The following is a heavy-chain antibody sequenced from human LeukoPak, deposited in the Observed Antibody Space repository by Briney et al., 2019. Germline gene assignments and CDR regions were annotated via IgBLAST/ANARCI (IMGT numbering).Heavy chain of an antibody. CDR3: ARDTKNKCSGGSCYSGGFDS. CDR1: GGSISTNY. D-gene: IGHD2-15*01. V-gene: IGHV4-59*01. Sequence: PSETLSLTCTASGGSISTNYWSWIRQPPGKGLEWIGYIYDSGSTKYNPSLKSRVTISADTSKNQFSLKLSSVTAADTAVYYCARDTKNKCSGGSCYSGGFDSWGQGTLVTVSA. CDR2: IYDSGST. J-gene: IGHJ4*02.